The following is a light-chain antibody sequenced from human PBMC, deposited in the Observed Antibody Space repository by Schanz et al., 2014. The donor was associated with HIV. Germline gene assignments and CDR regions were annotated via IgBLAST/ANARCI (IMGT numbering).Light chain of an antibody. CDR3: QQYDTSSWT. CDR2: QAS. Sequence: QMTQSPSTLSASVGDRVTITCRASQNIDNWLAWYQQKPGKAPNLLIYQASSLKTGVPSRFSGSGSGTEFTLTISRLQPDDFATYYCQQYDTSSWTFGLGTKVETK. V-gene: IGKV1-5*03. J-gene: IGKJ1*01. CDR1: QNIDNW.